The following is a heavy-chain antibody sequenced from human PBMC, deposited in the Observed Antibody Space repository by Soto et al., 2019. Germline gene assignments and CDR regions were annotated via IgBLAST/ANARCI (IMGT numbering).Heavy chain of an antibody. CDR2: INPNSGGT. CDR3: AISYYTAMVGYYYYGMDV. Sequence: WASVKVSCKASGYTFTGYYMHWVRQAPGQGLEWMGWINPNSGGTNYAQKFQGWVTMTRDTSISTAYMELSRLRSDDTAVYYCAISYYTAMVGYYYYGMDVWGQGTTVTVSS. V-gene: IGHV1-2*04. J-gene: IGHJ6*02. CDR1: GYTFTGYY. D-gene: IGHD5-18*01.